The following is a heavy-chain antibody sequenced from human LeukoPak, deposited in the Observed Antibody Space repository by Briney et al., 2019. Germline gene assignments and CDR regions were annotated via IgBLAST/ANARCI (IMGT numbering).Heavy chain of an antibody. CDR3: ARRYPGIAAAGTRRPRWFDP. CDR1: GGSFSGYY. Sequence: SETLSLTCAVYGGSFSGYYWSWIRQPPGKGLEWIGEINHSGSTNYNPSLKSRVTISVDTSKNQFSLKLSSVTAADTAVYYCARRYPGIAAAGTRRPRWFDPWGQGTLVAVSS. J-gene: IGHJ5*02. D-gene: IGHD6-13*01. V-gene: IGHV4-34*01. CDR2: INHSGST.